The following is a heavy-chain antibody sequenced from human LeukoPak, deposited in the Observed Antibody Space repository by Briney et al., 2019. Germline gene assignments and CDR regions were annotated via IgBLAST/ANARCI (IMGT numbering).Heavy chain of an antibody. CDR1: GGSISSYY. CDR2: IYTSGST. Sequence: PSETLSLTCTVSGGSISSYYWSWIRQPAGKGLEWIGRIYTSGSTNYNPSLKSRVTMSVDTSKNQFSLKPSSVTAADTAVYYCARVVAEYSGYGYYYYMDVWGKGTTVTVSS. V-gene: IGHV4-4*07. D-gene: IGHD5-12*01. CDR3: ARVVAEYSGYGYYYYMDV. J-gene: IGHJ6*03.